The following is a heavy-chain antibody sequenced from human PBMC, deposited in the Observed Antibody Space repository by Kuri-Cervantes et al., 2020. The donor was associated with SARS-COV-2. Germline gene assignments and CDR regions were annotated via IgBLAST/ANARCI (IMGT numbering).Heavy chain of an antibody. J-gene: IGHJ4*02. Sequence: SCLTLVKPTQTLTLTCTFSGFTLTTSGMCVAWIRQPPGKALEWLARIDWDDDKYYKTSLSTRLSISKDTSKDQVVLTMTNMDPVDTGTYYCVRIRAATVIADYWGQGALVTVSS. CDR1: GFTLTTSGMC. CDR2: IDWDDDK. V-gene: IGHV2-70*11. D-gene: IGHD4-11*01. CDR3: VRIRAATVIADY.